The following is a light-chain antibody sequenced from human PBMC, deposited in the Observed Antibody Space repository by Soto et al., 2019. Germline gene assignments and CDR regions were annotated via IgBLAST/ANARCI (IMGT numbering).Light chain of an antibody. CDR2: GAS. V-gene: IGKV3D-15*01. Sequence: EIGMNQFPATLSVSLREKATLSRRASPSFSHNLTRYQHKPGQAPRLLIYGASARATGIPARFSGSGSGTEFTLTISSVQSEDFAVYYCQQYNSGPPLSARFGQGTKVEIK. CDR3: QQYNSGPPLSAR. CDR1: PSFSHN. J-gene: IGKJ2*03.